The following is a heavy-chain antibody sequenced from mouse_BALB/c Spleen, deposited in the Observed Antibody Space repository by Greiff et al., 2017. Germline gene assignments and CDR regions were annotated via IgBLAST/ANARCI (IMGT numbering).Heavy chain of an antibody. D-gene: IGHD1-2*01. CDR2: IWAGGST. CDR1: GFSLTSYG. V-gene: IGHV2-9*02. CDR3: AREVTTAPAWFAY. Sequence: QVHVKQSGPGLVAPSQSLSITCTVSGFSLTSYGVHWVRQPPGKGLEWLGVIWAGGSTNYNSALMSRLSISKDNSKSQVFLKMNRLQTDDTAMYYCAREVTTAPAWFAYWGQGTLVTVSA. J-gene: IGHJ3*01.